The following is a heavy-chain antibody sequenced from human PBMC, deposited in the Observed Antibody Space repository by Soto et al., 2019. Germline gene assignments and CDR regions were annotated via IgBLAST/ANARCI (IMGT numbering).Heavy chain of an antibody. D-gene: IGHD2-15*01. Sequence: GGSLRLSCAASGFTFTNYAMSWVRQAPGEGLEWVSAISSSGGGTYYADSVKGRFSISRDNSKNTLYLQMNTLRAEDTAVYFCVRKGYCSAGSCYAFDYWGQGTLVTVSS. CDR3: VRKGYCSAGSCYAFDY. CDR1: GFTFTNYA. CDR2: ISSSGGGT. J-gene: IGHJ4*02. V-gene: IGHV3-23*01.